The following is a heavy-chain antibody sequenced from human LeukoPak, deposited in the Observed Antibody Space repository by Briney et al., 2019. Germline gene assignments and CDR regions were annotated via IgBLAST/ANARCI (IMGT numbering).Heavy chain of an antibody. CDR1: GFTFTTSW. V-gene: IGHV3-74*01. CDR3: ARDPGYYDSSGYAY. CDR2: INTDGNTR. D-gene: IGHD3-22*01. Sequence: GGSLRLSCATSGFTFTTSWMHWVRQAPGKGLVWVSRINTDGNTRDYADSVKGRFTISRDNAKNSLYLQMNSLRAEDTAVYYCARDPGYYDSSGYAYWGQGTLVTVSS. J-gene: IGHJ4*02.